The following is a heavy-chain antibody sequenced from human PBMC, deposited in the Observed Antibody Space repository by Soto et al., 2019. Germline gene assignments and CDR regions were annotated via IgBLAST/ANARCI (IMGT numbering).Heavy chain of an antibody. CDR1: GYTFTSYG. Sequence: ASVKVYCKASGYTFTSYGFSWLRQANGQGLEWMGWISAYNGNTNYAQKLQGRVTMTTDTSTSTAYMELRSLRSDDTAVYYCARESSLRTYYDILNGYYKSYYYYYMDVWGKGTTVTVSS. D-gene: IGHD3-9*01. J-gene: IGHJ6*03. V-gene: IGHV1-18*01. CDR3: ARESSLRTYYDILNGYYKSYYYYYMDV. CDR2: ISAYNGNT.